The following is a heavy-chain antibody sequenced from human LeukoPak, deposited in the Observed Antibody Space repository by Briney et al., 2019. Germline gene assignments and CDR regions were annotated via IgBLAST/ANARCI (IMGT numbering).Heavy chain of an antibody. J-gene: IGHJ6*02. Sequence: ASVKVSCKASGGTFSSYAISWVRQAPGQGLEWMGRIIPILGIANYAQKFQGRVTITADKSTSTAYMELSSLRSEDTAVYYCASPSSLAATYYYYYGMDVWGQGTTVTVSS. V-gene: IGHV1-69*04. D-gene: IGHD2-15*01. CDR3: ASPSSLAATYYYYYGMDV. CDR1: GGTFSSYA. CDR2: IIPILGIA.